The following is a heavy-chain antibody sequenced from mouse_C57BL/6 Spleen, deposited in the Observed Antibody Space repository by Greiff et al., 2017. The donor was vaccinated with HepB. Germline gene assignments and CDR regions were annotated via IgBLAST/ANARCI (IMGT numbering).Heavy chain of an antibody. J-gene: IGHJ4*01. CDR2: IYPGDGDT. CDR1: GYAFSSSW. Sequence: QVQLQQSGPELVKPGASVKISCKASGYAFSSSWMNWVKQRPGKGLEWIGRIYPGDGDTNYNGKFKGKATLTADKSSSTAYMQLSSLTSEDSAVYCCARGGYGSSYYAMDYWGQGTSVTVSS. D-gene: IGHD1-1*01. V-gene: IGHV1-82*01. CDR3: ARGGYGSSYYAMDY.